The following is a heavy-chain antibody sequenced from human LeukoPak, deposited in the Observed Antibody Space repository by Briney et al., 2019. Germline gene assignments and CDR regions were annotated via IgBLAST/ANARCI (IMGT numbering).Heavy chain of an antibody. CDR2: ISSSSSYI. V-gene: IGHV3-21*01. J-gene: IGHJ3*02. Sequence: GGSLRLSCAASGFTFSSYEMNWVRQAPGKGLEWVSFISSSSSYIYYADSVKGRFTISRDHARNSLYLQMNSLRAEDTAVYYCARVPSDAFDIWGQGTVVAVSS. CDR3: ARVPSDAFDI. CDR1: GFTFSSYE.